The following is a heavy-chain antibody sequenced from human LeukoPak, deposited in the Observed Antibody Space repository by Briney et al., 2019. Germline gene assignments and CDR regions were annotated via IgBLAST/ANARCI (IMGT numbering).Heavy chain of an antibody. CDR3: ARDQRLRSVDYYYYMDV. CDR2: INTNTGNP. V-gene: IGHV7-4-1*02. CDR1: GYRFTSFA. Sequence: ASVKVSCKASGYRFTSFAINWVRQAPGQGLEWMGWINTNTGNPTYAQGFTGRFVFPLDTSVSTAYLQIRSLKAEDTAVYYCARDQRLRSVDYYYYMDVWGKGTTVTVSS. D-gene: IGHD6-25*01. J-gene: IGHJ6*03.